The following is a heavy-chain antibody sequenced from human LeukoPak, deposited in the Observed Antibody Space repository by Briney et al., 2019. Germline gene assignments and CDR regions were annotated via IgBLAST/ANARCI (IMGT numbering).Heavy chain of an antibody. D-gene: IGHD4-23*01. CDR3: ARQTTVVNEFDY. CDR1: RDSFTSNW. V-gene: IGHV5-51*01. CDR2: IYPGDSDT. Sequence: GESLKISCKGSRDSFTSNWIGWVRQMPGKGLEWMGIIYPGDSDTRYSPSFQGQVTISADKSIATAYLQWSSLKASDTAMYYCARQTTVVNEFDYWGQGTLVTVSS. J-gene: IGHJ4*02.